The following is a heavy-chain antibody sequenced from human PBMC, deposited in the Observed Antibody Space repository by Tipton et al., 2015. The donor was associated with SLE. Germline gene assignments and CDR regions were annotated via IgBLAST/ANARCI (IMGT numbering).Heavy chain of an antibody. CDR1: GYTFSSFA. CDR3: ARGRYYFESSGYFGY. V-gene: IGHV1-3*01. J-gene: IGHJ4*02. Sequence: QLVQSGPEVKKPGASVKVSCKASGYTFSSFAMHWVRQAPGQGLERMGWINVVNGNTKNSQRFQGRVTISRDTSASTVYMDLSGLRSEDTAVYYCARGRYYFESSGYFGYWGQGTLVTVS. D-gene: IGHD3-22*01. CDR2: INVVNGNT.